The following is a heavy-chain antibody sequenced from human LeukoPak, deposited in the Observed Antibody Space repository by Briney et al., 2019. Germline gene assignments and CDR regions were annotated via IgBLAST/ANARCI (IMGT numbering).Heavy chain of an antibody. J-gene: IGHJ3*02. D-gene: IGHD5-18*01. Sequence: GASVTVSCTASGGTFSSYAISWVRQAPGQGLEWMGGIIPIFGTANYAQKFQGRVTITADESTSTAYMELSSLRSEDTAVYYCARGSRGYSYGIGSSFDIWGQGTMVTVSS. CDR2: IIPIFGTA. CDR3: ARGSRGYSYGIGSSFDI. CDR1: GGTFSSYA. V-gene: IGHV1-69*01.